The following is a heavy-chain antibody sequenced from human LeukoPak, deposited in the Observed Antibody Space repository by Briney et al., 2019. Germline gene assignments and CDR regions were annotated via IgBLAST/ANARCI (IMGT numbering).Heavy chain of an antibody. J-gene: IGHJ4*02. CDR2: IYSGGST. V-gene: IGHV3-53*01. D-gene: IGHD3-22*01. CDR3: ARGGDTEYSSGYYPFPFGY. CDR1: GFTVSSNY. Sequence: GGSLRLSCAASGFTVSSNYMSWVRQAPGKGLEWVSVIYSGGSTYYADSVEGRFTISRDNSKNTLYLQMNSLRAEDTAVYYCARGGDTEYSSGYYPFPFGYWGQGTLVTVSS.